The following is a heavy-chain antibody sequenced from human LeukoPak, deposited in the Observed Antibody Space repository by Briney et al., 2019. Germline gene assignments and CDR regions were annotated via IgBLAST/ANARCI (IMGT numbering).Heavy chain of an antibody. CDR3: ARVVSGYWFDP. CDR1: GGSFSGYY. V-gene: IGHV4-34*01. J-gene: IGHJ5*02. CDR2: INHSGST. Sequence: SETLSLTCAVYGGSFSGYYWSWIRQPPGKGLEWIGEINHSGSTNYNPSLKSRVTISVDTSKNQFSLKLSSVTAADTAVYYCARVVSGYWFDPWGQETLVTVSS. D-gene: IGHD3-10*01.